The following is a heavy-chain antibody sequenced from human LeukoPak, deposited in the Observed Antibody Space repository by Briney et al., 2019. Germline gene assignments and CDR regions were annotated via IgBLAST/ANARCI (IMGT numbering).Heavy chain of an antibody. D-gene: IGHD3-10*01. J-gene: IGHJ4*02. V-gene: IGHV1-2*02. CDR3: ARNYGSGSDVYFDY. Sequence: ASVKVSCKASGYIFTGYYIHWVRQAPGQGLEWMGWINPNSGGTNYAQKFQGRVTMAGDTPISTAYMELSRLRSDDTAIYYCARNYGSGSDVYFDYWGQGTLVTVSS. CDR1: GYIFTGYY. CDR2: INPNSGGT.